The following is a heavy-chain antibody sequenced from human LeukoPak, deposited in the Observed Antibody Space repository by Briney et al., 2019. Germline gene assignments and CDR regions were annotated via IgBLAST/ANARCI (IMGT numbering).Heavy chain of an antibody. V-gene: IGHV4-34*01. CDR1: GGSFIGYY. CDR3: ARVIDYDISGYYLGY. CDR2: INDSGST. Sequence: SETLSLTCAVYGGSFIGYYWSWIRQPPGKGLEWIGEINDSGSTSYSPSLKSRVSISVDTSKNQFSLKLSSVTAADTAVYYCARVIDYDISGYYLGYWGQGNRVTVSS. J-gene: IGHJ4*02. D-gene: IGHD3-22*01.